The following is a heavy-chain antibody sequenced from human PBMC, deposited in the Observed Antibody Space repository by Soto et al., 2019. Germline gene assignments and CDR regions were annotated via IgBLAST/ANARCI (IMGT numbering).Heavy chain of an antibody. CDR2: ISGSGGST. CDR1: GFTFSSYA. V-gene: IGHV3-23*01. D-gene: IGHD3-3*01. J-gene: IGHJ4*02. Sequence: EVQLLESGGGLVQPGGSLRLSCAASGFTFSSYAMTWVRQAPGKGLEWVSIISGSGGSTYYADSVKGRFTISRDNSKNTLYLQMNSLRDEDTAVYYCAIGPVYDFWSGSPLDNWGQGTLVTVSS. CDR3: AIGPVYDFWSGSPLDN.